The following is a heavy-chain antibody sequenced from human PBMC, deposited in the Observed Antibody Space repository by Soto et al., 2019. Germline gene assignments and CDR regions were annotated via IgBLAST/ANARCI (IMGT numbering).Heavy chain of an antibody. CDR2: ISAYNGNT. Sequence: ASVKVSCKASGYTFTSYGISWVRQAPGQGLEWMGWISAYNGNTNYAQKLQGRVTMTTDTSTSTAYMELRSLRSDDTAVYYCARVAGSGSPGDYYYYGMDVWGQGTTVTVSS. J-gene: IGHJ6*02. CDR3: ARVAGSGSPGDYYYYGMDV. CDR1: GYTFTSYG. D-gene: IGHD1-26*01. V-gene: IGHV1-18*01.